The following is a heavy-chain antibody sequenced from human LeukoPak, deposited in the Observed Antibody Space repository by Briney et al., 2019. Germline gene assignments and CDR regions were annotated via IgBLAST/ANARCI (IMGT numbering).Heavy chain of an antibody. CDR3: ARGGNYWPQWWFDP. D-gene: IGHD1-26*01. CDR2: IYYSGST. J-gene: IGHJ5*02. V-gene: IGHV4-59*01. Sequence: SETLSLTCTVSGGSISSYYWSWIRQPPGKGLEWIGYIYYSGSTNYDPSLKSRVTMSLDASKNQFSLELNSVTPADTAVYYCARGGNYWPQWWFDPWGRGTLVSVSS. CDR1: GGSISSYY.